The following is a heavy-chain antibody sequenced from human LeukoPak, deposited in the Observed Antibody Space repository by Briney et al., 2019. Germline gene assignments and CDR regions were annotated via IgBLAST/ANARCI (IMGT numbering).Heavy chain of an antibody. CDR3: AKEPGETSLFVVDY. D-gene: IGHD3-10*01. J-gene: IGHJ4*02. Sequence: GGSLRLSCAASGFTFSSYWMSWVRQAPGKGLGWVSGIGDSEDATYYADSAKGRFTISRDNSKNTLYLQMNSLRAEDTAVYYCAKEPGETSLFVVDYWGQGTLVTVSS. CDR2: IGDSEDAT. CDR1: GFTFSSYW. V-gene: IGHV3-23*01.